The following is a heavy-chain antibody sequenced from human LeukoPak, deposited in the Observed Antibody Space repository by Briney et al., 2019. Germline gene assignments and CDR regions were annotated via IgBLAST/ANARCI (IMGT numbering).Heavy chain of an antibody. Sequence: RAGGSLRLSCAASGFTFDDYAMHWVRQAPGKGLEWVSGISWNSGSIGYADSVKGRLTISRDNAKNSLYLQMNSLRAEDTAVYYCAKEGIREKHMDVWGKGTTVTVSS. CDR3: AKEGIREKHMDV. CDR2: ISWNSGSI. CDR1: GFTFDDYA. D-gene: IGHD5-18*01. J-gene: IGHJ6*03. V-gene: IGHV3-9*01.